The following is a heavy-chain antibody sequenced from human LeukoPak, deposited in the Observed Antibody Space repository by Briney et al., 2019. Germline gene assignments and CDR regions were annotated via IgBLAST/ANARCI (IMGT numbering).Heavy chain of an antibody. CDR2: ISAYNGNT. D-gene: IGHD3-22*01. J-gene: IGHJ4*02. CDR3: ARAPPFLDYDSRGYYYVVDY. CDR1: GGTFSSYA. V-gene: IGHV1-18*01. Sequence: EASVKVSCKASGGTFSSYAISWVRQAPGQGLEWMGWISAYNGNTNYAQKLQGRVTMTTDTSTSTAYMELRSLRSDDTAVYYCARAPPFLDYDSRGYYYVVDYWGQGTLVTVSP.